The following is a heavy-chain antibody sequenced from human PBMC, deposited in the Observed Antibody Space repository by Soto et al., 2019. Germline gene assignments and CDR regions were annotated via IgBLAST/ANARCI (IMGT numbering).Heavy chain of an antibody. J-gene: IGHJ5*02. CDR2: MNPNSGNT. D-gene: IGHD6-19*01. CDR3: ARVPKKQWPRGRFAP. Sequence: ASVKVSCKASGYTFTSYDINWVRQATGQGLEWMGWMNPNSGNTGYAQKFQGRVTMTRNTSISTAYMELSSLRSEDTAVYYCARVPKKQWPRGRFAPWGQGTLVTVSS. CDR1: GYTFTSYD. V-gene: IGHV1-8*01.